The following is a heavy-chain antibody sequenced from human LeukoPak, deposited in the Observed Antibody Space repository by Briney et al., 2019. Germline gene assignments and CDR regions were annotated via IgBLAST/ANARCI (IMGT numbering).Heavy chain of an antibody. CDR1: GFTFSSYG. V-gene: IGHV3-30*18. Sequence: GRSLRLSCAASGFTFSSYGMHWVRQAPGKGLEWVAVISYDGSNKYYADSVKGRFTISRDNSKNTLYLQMNSLRAEDTAVYYCAKVVTSYGTSGIDFDYWGQGTLVTVSS. CDR2: ISYDGSNK. J-gene: IGHJ4*02. D-gene: IGHD3-22*01. CDR3: AKVVTSYGTSGIDFDY.